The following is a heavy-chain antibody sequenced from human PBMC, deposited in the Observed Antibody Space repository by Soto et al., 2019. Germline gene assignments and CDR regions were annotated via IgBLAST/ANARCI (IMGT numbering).Heavy chain of an antibody. CDR1: GGSFSGYY. CDR3: ASGDYVGSYYYYGMDV. J-gene: IGHJ6*02. CDR2: INHSGST. V-gene: IGHV4-34*01. D-gene: IGHD4-17*01. Sequence: QVQLQQWGAGLLKPSETLSLTCAVYGGSFSGYYWSWIRQPPGKGLEWIGEINHSGSTNYNPSLKSRVTISVDTSKNQFSLKLSSVTAADTAVYYCASGDYVGSYYYYGMDVWGQGTTVTVSS.